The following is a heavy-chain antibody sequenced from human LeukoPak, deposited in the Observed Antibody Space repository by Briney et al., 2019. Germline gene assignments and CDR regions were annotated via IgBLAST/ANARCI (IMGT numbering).Heavy chain of an antibody. CDR3: AKDLVYMDV. CDR2: IRSKANSYAT. J-gene: IGHJ6*03. CDR1: GFTFSGSV. Sequence: PGGSLRLSCAASGFTFSGSVMHWVRQASGKGLEWVGRIRSKANSYATAHAASVKGRFTISRDDSKNTAYLQMNSLKTEDTAVYYCAKDLVYMDVWGKGTTVTVSS. V-gene: IGHV3-73*01.